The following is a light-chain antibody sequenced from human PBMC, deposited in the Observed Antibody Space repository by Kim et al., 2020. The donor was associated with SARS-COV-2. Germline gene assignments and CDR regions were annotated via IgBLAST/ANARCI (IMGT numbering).Light chain of an antibody. V-gene: IGLV1-44*01. J-gene: IGLJ3*02. CDR1: SPNIGKNA. CDR3: AAWDDSLSAWV. CDR2: SDD. Sequence: GQTVTVSCSGTSPNIGKNAVNWYQHVPGTAPKFLIFSDDRRPSGVPVRFSGSKSGSSASLAISGLRSDDEATYYCAAWDDSLSAWVFGGGTQLTVL.